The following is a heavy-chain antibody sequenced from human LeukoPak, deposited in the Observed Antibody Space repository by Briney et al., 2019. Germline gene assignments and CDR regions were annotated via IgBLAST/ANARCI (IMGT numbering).Heavy chain of an antibody. CDR1: GFTYSSYG. CDR2: IRYDEYDK. Sequence: QSGGSLRLSCAASGFTYSSYGMHWVRQAPGKGLEWVSFIRYDEYDKYYADSVKGRFTISRDNSKNTLYLQMNSLTTEDTAVYYCAKALLRYSSGQDYFDYWGQGALVTVSS. D-gene: IGHD3-22*01. CDR3: AKALLRYSSGQDYFDY. V-gene: IGHV3-30*02. J-gene: IGHJ4*02.